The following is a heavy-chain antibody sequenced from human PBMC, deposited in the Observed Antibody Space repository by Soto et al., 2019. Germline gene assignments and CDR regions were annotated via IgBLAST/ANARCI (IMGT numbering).Heavy chain of an antibody. CDR3: PCNSIGYWSGPLDY. V-gene: IGHV3-48*01. CDR2: ISSSSFTI. D-gene: IGHD3-3*01. CDR1: GFRFSDYS. J-gene: IGHJ4*02. Sequence: GGSLRLSCAASGFRFSDYSMNWVRQAPGRGLEWVSYISSSSFTIHYADSVEGRFAISRDNAKNSLYLQMNSLRAEDTAVYYWPCNSIGYWSGPLDYWGQGALATCPQ.